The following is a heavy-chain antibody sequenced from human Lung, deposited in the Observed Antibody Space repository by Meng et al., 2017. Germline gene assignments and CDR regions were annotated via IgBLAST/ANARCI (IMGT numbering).Heavy chain of an antibody. Sequence: QVLLVQSGAEVKKHGSSVKVACKTSGGSFSTHTFSWVRQAPGQGLEWMGGLIAVFDKTKAAPRFQDRVTFTADESTSTAYMELSSLTFDDTAVYFCARGRRNEPLFDYWGQGTLVTVSS. D-gene: IGHD1-14*01. CDR2: LIAVFDKT. J-gene: IGHJ4*02. V-gene: IGHV1-69*13. CDR1: GGSFSTHT. CDR3: ARGRRNEPLFDY.